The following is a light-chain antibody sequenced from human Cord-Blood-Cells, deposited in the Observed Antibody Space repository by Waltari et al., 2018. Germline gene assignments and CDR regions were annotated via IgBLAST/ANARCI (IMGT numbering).Light chain of an antibody. Sequence: PGQSLTISCTGTSSDVGGYNYVSWYQQHPGKAPKLMIYEVSNRPSGVSNRFSGSKSCNTASLTISGLQAEDEADYYCSSYTSSSTLVFGGGTKLTVL. V-gene: IGLV2-14*01. CDR2: EVS. CDR1: SSDVGGYNY. J-gene: IGLJ3*02. CDR3: SSYTSSSTLV.